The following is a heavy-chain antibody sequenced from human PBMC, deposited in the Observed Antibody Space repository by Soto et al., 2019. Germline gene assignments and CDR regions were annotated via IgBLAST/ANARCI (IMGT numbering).Heavy chain of an antibody. J-gene: IGHJ6*03. CDR1: GYTFTSYG. CDR2: ISAYNGNT. CDR3: ARVRGVEDFWSGYPHYYMDV. V-gene: IGHV1-18*01. D-gene: IGHD3-3*01. Sequence: ASVKVSCKASGYTFTSYGISWVRQAPGQGLEWMGWISAYNGNTNYAQRLQGRFTISRDNAKNSLYLQMNSLRAEDTAVYYCARVRGVEDFWSGYPHYYMDVWGKGTTVTVSS.